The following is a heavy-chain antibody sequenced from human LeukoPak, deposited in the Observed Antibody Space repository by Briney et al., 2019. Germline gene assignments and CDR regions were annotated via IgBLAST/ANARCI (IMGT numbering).Heavy chain of an antibody. V-gene: IGHV3-30*18. CDR1: GFTFSSYG. Sequence: GGSLRLSCAASGFTFSSYGMPWVRQAPGKGLEWVAVISYDGSNKYYADSVKGRFTISRDNSKNTLYLQMNSLRAEDTAVYYCAKDLEYSYQNYFDYWGQGTLVTVSS. CDR3: AKDLEYSYQNYFDY. J-gene: IGHJ4*02. D-gene: IGHD5-18*01. CDR2: ISYDGSNK.